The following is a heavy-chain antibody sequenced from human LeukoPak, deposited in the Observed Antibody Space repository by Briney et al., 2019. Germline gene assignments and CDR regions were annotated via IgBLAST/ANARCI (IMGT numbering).Heavy chain of an antibody. CDR1: GFNFNTHA. D-gene: IGHD2/OR15-2a*01. Sequence: GGTLRLSCVSSGFNFNTHAMSWVRQAQGKGLEWVSGFNSGGTTYYADSVKGRFTTSRDHSKNTLYLQMNSLRADDTAVYYCAKVIGEPLYHDRAFQDWGQGTLVTVSS. V-gene: IGHV3-23*01. J-gene: IGHJ1*01. CDR2: FNSGGTT. CDR3: AKVIGEPLYHDRAFQD.